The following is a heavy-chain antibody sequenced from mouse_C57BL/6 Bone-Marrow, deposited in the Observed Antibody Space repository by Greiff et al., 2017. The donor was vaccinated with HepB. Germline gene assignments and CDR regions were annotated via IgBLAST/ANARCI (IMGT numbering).Heavy chain of an antibody. V-gene: IGHV1-64*01. J-gene: IGHJ1*03. Sequence: QVHLQQPGAELVKPGASVKLSCKASGYTFTSYWMHWVKQRPGQGLEWIGMIHPNSGSTNYNEKFKSKATLTVDKSSSTAYMQLSSLTSEDSAVYYCASIYYGSRGWYFDVWGTGTTVTVSS. CDR2: IHPNSGST. CDR1: GYTFTSYW. CDR3: ASIYYGSRGWYFDV. D-gene: IGHD1-1*01.